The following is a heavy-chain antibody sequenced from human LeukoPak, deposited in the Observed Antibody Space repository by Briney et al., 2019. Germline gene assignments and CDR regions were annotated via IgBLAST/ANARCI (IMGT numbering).Heavy chain of an antibody. CDR1: GYTFTSYY. V-gene: IGHV1-46*01. CDR2: INPSGGST. CDR3: ARETLCGGDCYSIDY. J-gene: IGHJ4*02. D-gene: IGHD2-21*01. Sequence: GASVKVSCKASGYTFTSYYMHWVRQAPGQGLEWMGIINPSGGSTSYAQKFQGRVTMTRDTSTSTVYMELSSLRSEDTAVYYCARETLCGGDCYSIDYWGQGTLVTVSS.